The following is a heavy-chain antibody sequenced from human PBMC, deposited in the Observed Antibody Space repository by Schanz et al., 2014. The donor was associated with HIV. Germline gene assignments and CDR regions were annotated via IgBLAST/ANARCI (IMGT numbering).Heavy chain of an antibody. V-gene: IGHV3-23*01. D-gene: IGHD3-9*01. CDR2: ISGSGVST. J-gene: IGHJ4*02. CDR1: GFNFNNYA. Sequence: EVQLLESGGGLEQPGGSLRLSCAASGFNFNNYAMTWVRQAPGKGLEWVSSISGSGVSTFYAGSVKGRFAISRDNSKNTLYLQMNSLRVEDTAVYYCAKADEIRHFDWYHPPFDSWGQGTLVTVSS. CDR3: AKADEIRHFDWYHPPFDS.